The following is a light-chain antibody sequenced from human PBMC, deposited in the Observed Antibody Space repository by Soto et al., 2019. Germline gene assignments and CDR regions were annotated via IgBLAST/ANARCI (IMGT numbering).Light chain of an antibody. CDR2: KAS. J-gene: IGKJ4*01. CDR3: QQYNDYPLT. CDR1: QSISSW. V-gene: IGKV1-5*03. Sequence: DIQMTQSPSTLSASVGDRVTITCRASQSISSWLAWYHQKPGKAPQLLMYKASNLESGVPSRFSGSGSGTEFTLTISSLQPDDFASYHCQQYNDYPLTFGGGTKVEIK.